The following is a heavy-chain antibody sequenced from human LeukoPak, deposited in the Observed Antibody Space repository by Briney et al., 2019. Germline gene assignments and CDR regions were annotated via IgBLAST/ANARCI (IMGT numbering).Heavy chain of an antibody. CDR3: ARDQWPYCGGECYSAIDM. Sequence: TWGSLTLTCEASGFTFSSHSMTWVRQAPGKTLEWISYIGHTGSPAHYADSVRGRFTISRDNAKNSLYLQMYSLTVEDTAVYYCARDQWPYCGGECYSAIDMWGPGALLSVSS. V-gene: IGHV3-48*01. D-gene: IGHD2-21*01. CDR2: IGHTGSPA. CDR1: GFTFSSHS. J-gene: IGHJ3*02.